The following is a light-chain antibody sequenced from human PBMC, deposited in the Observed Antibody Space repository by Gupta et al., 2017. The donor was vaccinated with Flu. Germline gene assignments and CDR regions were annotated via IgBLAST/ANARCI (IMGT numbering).Light chain of an antibody. V-gene: IGLV1-44*01. J-gene: IGLJ3*02. CDR1: SGSIASNS. CDR3: AGRDDSANKWV. CDR2: DNN. Sequence: RVTISCTRSSGSIASNSVHWYQQRPGTAPNTVIYDNNQRPSGIPDRFSGSNDGSSTSVYISRSQVEDEADDDYAGRDDSANKWVCGGGTKLTVL.